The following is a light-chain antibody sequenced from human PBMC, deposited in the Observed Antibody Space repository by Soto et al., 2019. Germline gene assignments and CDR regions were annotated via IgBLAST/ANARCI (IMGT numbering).Light chain of an antibody. CDR2: AAS. Sequence: DIQMTQSPSSLSASVGDRVTITCRASQGISKYLAWYQQKPGKVPKLLIYAASTLQSGDPSRFSGSGSGTDFTLTISSLQPEDVATYYGQTYNCAPYTFGQGTKLEIK. V-gene: IGKV1-27*01. CDR1: QGISKY. CDR3: QTYNCAPYT. J-gene: IGKJ2*01.